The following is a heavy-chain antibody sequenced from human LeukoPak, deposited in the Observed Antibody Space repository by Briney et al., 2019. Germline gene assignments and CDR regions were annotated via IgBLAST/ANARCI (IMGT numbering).Heavy chain of an antibody. CDR2: IHTSGTT. CDR3: ARQPTSGYDSSGCTDY. J-gene: IGHJ4*02. D-gene: IGHD3-22*01. Sequence: PSETLSLTCTVSGGSISSYYWSWIRQPAGKGLEWIGRIHTSGTTNFNPSLKSRVTMSVDTSKNQFSLNLISVTAADTAVYYCARQPTSGYDSSGCTDYWGQGTLVSVSS. CDR1: GGSISSYY. V-gene: IGHV4-4*07.